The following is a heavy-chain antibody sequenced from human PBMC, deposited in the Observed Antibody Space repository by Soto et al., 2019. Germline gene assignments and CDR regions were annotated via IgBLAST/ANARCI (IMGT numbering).Heavy chain of an antibody. CDR1: GFTFSDYR. CDR2: ISSSSGTI. D-gene: IGHD5-12*01. V-gene: IGHV3-48*01. CDR3: ARAVIGYGWFDP. J-gene: IGHJ5*02. Sequence: GGSLRLSCTASGFTFSDYRMNWVRQAPGKGLGWVSYISSSSGTIYYADSVKGRFTISRDNAKNSLYLQMNYLRAEDTAVYYCARAVIGYGWFDPWGQGTLVTVSS.